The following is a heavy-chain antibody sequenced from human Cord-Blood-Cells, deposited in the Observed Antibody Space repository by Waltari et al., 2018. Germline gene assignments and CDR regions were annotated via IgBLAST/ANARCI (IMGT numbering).Heavy chain of an antibody. CDR2: INQSGST. Sequence: QVQLQQWGAGLLKPSETLSLTCAVYGGSFSGYYWSWIRQPPGKGLEWIGEINQSGSTNHNPSLKSGVTISVDTSKNQFSLKLSSVTAADTAVYYCVRPKNPTVTDAFDIWGQGTMVTVSS. J-gene: IGHJ3*02. V-gene: IGHV4-34*01. D-gene: IGHD4-17*01. CDR1: GGSFSGYY. CDR3: VRPKNPTVTDAFDI.